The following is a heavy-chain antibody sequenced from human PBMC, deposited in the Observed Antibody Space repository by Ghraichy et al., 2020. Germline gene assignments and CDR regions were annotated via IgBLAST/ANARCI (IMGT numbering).Heavy chain of an antibody. J-gene: IGHJ4*02. Sequence: GGSLRLSCAASGFTFSSSAMDWVRQAPGKGLEWVLGITGSGTSTYYADSVKGRFTTSRDNSKNTLYLQMTSLRAEDAALYYCAKGSDLNGNYYFDYWGQGTLVTVSS. CDR2: ITGSGTST. CDR1: GFTFSSSA. D-gene: IGHD1-7*01. CDR3: AKGSDLNGNYYFDY. V-gene: IGHV3-23*01.